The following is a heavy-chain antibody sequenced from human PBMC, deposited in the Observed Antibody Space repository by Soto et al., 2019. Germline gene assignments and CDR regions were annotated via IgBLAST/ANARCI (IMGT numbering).Heavy chain of an antibody. V-gene: IGHV3-13*01. J-gene: IGHJ2*01. CDR1: GFTFSSYD. Sequence: EVQLVESGGGLVQPGGSLRLSCAASGFTFSSYDMHWVRQATGKGLEWVSAIGTAGDTYYPGSVKGRFTISRENAKNSLYLQMNSLRAGDTAVYYCARAALMTTVTYWYFDLWGRGTLVTVSS. CDR2: IGTAGDT. CDR3: ARAALMTTVTYWYFDL. D-gene: IGHD4-17*01.